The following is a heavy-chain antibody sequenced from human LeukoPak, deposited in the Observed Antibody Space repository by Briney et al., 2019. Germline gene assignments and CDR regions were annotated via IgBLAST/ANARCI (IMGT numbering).Heavy chain of an antibody. D-gene: IGHD2/OR15-2a*01. J-gene: IGHJ1*01. CDR3: ARDGGTPWIGTMYFQH. CDR1: GLTFCSHW. V-gene: IGHV3-7*03. Sequence: GGPLTLHCAACGLTFCSHWKIWLRQAPGKGLEGVANIKQDGSEKCYVDSVRGRFTIYRDNGKNTQYLQMNSLRAEYTAVYYCARDGGTPWIGTMYFQHWGPGTLVTVSS. CDR2: IKQDGSEK.